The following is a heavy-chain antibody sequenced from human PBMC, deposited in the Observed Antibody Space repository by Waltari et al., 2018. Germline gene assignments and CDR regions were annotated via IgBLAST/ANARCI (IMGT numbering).Heavy chain of an antibody. J-gene: IGHJ4*02. CDR2: INPNSGGT. V-gene: IGHV1-2*02. CDR1: GYTFTVYY. CDR3: VLPSSSSGGSFDY. Sequence: QVQLVQSGAEVKKPGASVKVSCKASGYTFTVYYMHWVRRAPGQGLEWMGWINPNSGGTNYAQKFQGRVTMTRDTSISTAYMELSRLRSDDTAVYYCVLPSSSSGGSFDYWGQGTLVTVSS. D-gene: IGHD6-6*01.